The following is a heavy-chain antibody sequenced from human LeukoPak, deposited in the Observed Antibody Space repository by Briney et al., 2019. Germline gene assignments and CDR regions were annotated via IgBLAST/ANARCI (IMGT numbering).Heavy chain of an antibody. CDR3: AKGGSPSCYSSSGY. V-gene: IGHV3-23*01. D-gene: IGHD2-2*01. CDR1: GFTFSIYA. CDR2: ISSGGGST. Sequence: GGSLRLSCAASGFTFSIYAMSWVRQAPGKGLEWVSVISSGGGSTYYADSVKGRFTISRDNSKNTLYLQMNSLRGEDTAVYYCAKGGSPSCYSSSGYWGQGTLVTVSS. J-gene: IGHJ4*02.